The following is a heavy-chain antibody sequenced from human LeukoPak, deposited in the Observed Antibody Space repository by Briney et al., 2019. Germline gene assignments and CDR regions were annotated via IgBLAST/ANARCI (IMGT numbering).Heavy chain of an antibody. Sequence: SSVNVSCKASVYTFTSYGISWVRQAPGQGLEWMGWISAYNGNTNYAQKLQGRVTMTTDTSTSTAYMELRSPRSDDTAVYYCARGSGRRGYYYHLDYWGQGTLVTVSS. V-gene: IGHV1-18*01. J-gene: IGHJ4*02. CDR3: ARGSGRRGYYYHLDY. CDR2: ISAYNGNT. CDR1: VYTFTSYG. D-gene: IGHD3-22*01.